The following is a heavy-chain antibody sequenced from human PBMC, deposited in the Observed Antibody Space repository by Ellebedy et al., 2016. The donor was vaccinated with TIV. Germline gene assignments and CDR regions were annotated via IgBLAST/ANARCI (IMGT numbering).Heavy chain of an antibody. D-gene: IGHD3-10*01. CDR1: GFTFNSYA. CDR2: LSASGGST. CDR3: AKRVTMVREVITYYHYAMDV. V-gene: IGHV3-23*01. Sequence: PGGSLRLSCVASGFTFNSYAMSWVRQAPGKGLEWVSSLSASGGSTYYADSVKGRFTISRDNSKNTLYLQMNSRRAEDTAVYYCAKRVTMVREVITYYHYAMDVWGQGTTVTVSS. J-gene: IGHJ6*02.